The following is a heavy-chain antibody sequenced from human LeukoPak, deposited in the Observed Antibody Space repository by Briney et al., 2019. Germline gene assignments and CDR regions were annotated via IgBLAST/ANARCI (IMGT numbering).Heavy chain of an antibody. D-gene: IGHD1-26*01. J-gene: IGHJ6*03. Sequence: ASVKVSCKGSGYTLTELSMHWVRQAPGKGGEGMGGFDPEDGETIYAQKFQGRVTMTEDTSTDTAYMELSSLRSEDTAVYYCATAQVGATQTGYYYYMDVWGKGTTVTVSS. CDR1: GYTLTELS. CDR2: FDPEDGET. CDR3: ATAQVGATQTGYYYYMDV. V-gene: IGHV1-24*01.